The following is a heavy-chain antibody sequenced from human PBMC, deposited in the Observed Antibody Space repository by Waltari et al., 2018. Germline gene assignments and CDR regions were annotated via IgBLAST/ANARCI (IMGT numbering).Heavy chain of an antibody. Sequence: EVQLLESGGDLVQPVESLRHNCEPSGFTFSKYELSWIRQAPGRGLEWIAYIDKTGSRTFYSDSVRGRFTIARDDAKSSVYLQMTNLRVDDSALYYCARGIVGATGWGQGTLVTFSS. J-gene: IGHJ4*02. CDR2: IDKTGSRT. V-gene: IGHV3-48*03. D-gene: IGHD1-26*01. CDR3: ARGIVGATG. CDR1: GFTFSKYE.